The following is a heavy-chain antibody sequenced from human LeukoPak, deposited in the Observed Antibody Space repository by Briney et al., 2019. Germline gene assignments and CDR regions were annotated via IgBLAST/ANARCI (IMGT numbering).Heavy chain of an antibody. Sequence: PSGTLSLTCTVSGGSISSNKYYWGWIRQPPGKGLEWIGSIYYSGSTYYNRTLKSRVTIFVDTSKNQFSLKLSSVTAADTAVYYCARNMVRGVKAIDYWGQGTLVTVSS. CDR3: ARNMVRGVKAIDY. V-gene: IGHV4-39*01. D-gene: IGHD3-10*01. CDR2: IYYSGST. J-gene: IGHJ4*02. CDR1: GGSISSNKYY.